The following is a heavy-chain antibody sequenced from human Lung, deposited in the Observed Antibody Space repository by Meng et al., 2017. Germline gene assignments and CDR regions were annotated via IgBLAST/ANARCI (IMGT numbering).Heavy chain of an antibody. J-gene: IGHJ2*01. CDR3: ARGQKGYFDL. Sequence: QMQLQESGPGLVKPSQTPSLTCTVSGGSISSSNYYWSWIRQPPGKGLEWSGHIYNSGSTYYNPSLKSRITISVDTSKNQFSLKLSSVTAADTAVYYCARGQKGYFDLWGRGTLVTVSS. CDR1: GGSISSSNYY. V-gene: IGHV4-30-4*01. CDR2: IYNSGST.